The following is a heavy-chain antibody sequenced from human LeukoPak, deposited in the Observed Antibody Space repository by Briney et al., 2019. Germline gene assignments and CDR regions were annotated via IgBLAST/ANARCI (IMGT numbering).Heavy chain of an antibody. V-gene: IGHV3-30*18. J-gene: IGHJ4*02. CDR1: GFTFSSYG. CDR3: AKDDVWLVDY. CDR2: ISYDGSNK. Sequence: PGRSLRLSCAASGFTFSSYGMHWVRQAPGEGLEWVAVISYDGSNKYYADSVKGRFTISRDNSKNTLYLQMNSLRAEDTAVYSCAKDDVWLVDYWGQGTLVTVSS. D-gene: IGHD5-18*01.